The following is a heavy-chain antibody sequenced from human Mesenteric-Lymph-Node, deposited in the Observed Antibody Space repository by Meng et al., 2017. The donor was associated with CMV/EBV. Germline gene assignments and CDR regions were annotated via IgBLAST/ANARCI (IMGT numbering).Heavy chain of an antibody. Sequence: GGSLRLSCAASGFTFSSSGMHWVRQAPGKGLEWVAVIWYDASNKYYADSVKGRFTISRDNSKNTLYLQMNSLRAEDTAVYYCARDIRNYGLFEGSYWGQGTLVTVSS. J-gene: IGHJ4*02. CDR1: GFTFSSSG. CDR3: ARDIRNYGLFEGSY. V-gene: IGHV3-33*01. D-gene: IGHD1-7*01. CDR2: IWYDASNK.